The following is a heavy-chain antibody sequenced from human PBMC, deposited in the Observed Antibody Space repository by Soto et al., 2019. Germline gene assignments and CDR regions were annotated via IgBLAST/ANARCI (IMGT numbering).Heavy chain of an antibody. V-gene: IGHV5-51*01. D-gene: IGHD2-15*01. CDR3: ARGISGGTRYPYHYYYGMDV. J-gene: IGHJ6*02. CDR1: GYSFTSYW. Sequence: GASLKISCKGSGYSFTSYWIGWVRQMPGKGLPCLGIIYPGDSDTRYSPSFQGQVTISADKSISTAYPQWSSLKASDTAMCYCARGISGGTRYPYHYYYGMDVCGQGTTVTLSS. CDR2: IYPGDSDT.